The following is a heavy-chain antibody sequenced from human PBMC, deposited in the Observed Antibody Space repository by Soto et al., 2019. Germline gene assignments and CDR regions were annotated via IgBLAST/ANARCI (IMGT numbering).Heavy chain of an antibody. Sequence: QVQLHQWGAGLLKPSETLSLTCSVSGGSLTNYYWSWIRQPPEKGLEWIGEINHGGRTNYNPSLWSRVTISVDTSQNQFYLKVNSVTASDTAVYYCARGGDGSGNWFDPWGQGTVITVSS. J-gene: IGHJ5*02. V-gene: IGHV4-34*01. CDR1: GGSLTNYY. CDR3: ARGGDGSGNWFDP. D-gene: IGHD3-10*01. CDR2: INHGGRT.